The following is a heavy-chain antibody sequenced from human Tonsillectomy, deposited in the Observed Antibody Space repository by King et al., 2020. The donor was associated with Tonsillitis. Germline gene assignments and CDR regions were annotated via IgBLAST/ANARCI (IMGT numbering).Heavy chain of an antibody. CDR3: ARPRHCGGDCYSHYYFDY. CDR2: IYPVVLDT. D-gene: IGHD2-21*02. V-gene: IGHV5-51*01. J-gene: IGHJ4*02. Sequence: VQLVESGAEVKKPGESLKISCKGSGYSFTSYWIGWVRQMPGKGLAWMGVIYPVVLDTRYSPSFQGHVTISADKASSTAYLQWSSLKASDTAMYYCARPRHCGGDCYSHYYFDYWGQGTLVTVSS. CDR1: GYSFTSYW.